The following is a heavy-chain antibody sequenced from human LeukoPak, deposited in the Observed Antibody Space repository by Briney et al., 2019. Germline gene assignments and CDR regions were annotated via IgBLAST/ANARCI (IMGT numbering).Heavy chain of an antibody. CDR3: ARDWGMQNMYYFDS. V-gene: IGHV3-23*01. Sequence: GGSLRLSCAASGFTFSTYAMGWVRQAPGKGLEWVAHINIGGSNTYYADSMGGRFTISRDNSRNTLYLQLRSLRAEDTAVYYCARDWGMQNMYYFDSWGQGTQVTVSS. J-gene: IGHJ4*02. CDR1: GFTFSTYA. CDR2: INIGGSNT. D-gene: IGHD2-8*01.